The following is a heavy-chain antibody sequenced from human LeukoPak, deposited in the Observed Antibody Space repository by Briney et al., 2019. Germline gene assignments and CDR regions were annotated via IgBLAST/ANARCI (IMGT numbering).Heavy chain of an antibody. CDR3: TTDTGYSSLAT. J-gene: IGHJ5*02. D-gene: IGHD6-19*01. CDR2: IKSKTDDGTT. V-gene: IGHV3-15*01. CDR1: GFTFSNAW. Sequence: PGGSLRLSCAASGFTFSNAWMNWVRQAPEKGLEWVGRIKSKTDDGTTGYAAPVKGRFTISRDDSKNTVYLEMNSLKTEDTAVYYCTTDTGYSSLATWGQGTLVTVSS.